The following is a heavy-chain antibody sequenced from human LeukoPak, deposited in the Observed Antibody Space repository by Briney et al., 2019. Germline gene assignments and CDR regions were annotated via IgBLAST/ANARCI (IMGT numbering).Heavy chain of an antibody. D-gene: IGHD3-16*01. V-gene: IGHV3-30*02. Sequence: PGGSLRLSCAASGFTFSSYGMHWVRQAPGKGLEWVAFIRYDGSNKYYADSVKGRFTISRDNSKNSLYLQMNSLRAEDTAVYYCARGRPIMITFGGVCYFDYWGQGTLVTVSS. CDR2: IRYDGSNK. J-gene: IGHJ4*02. CDR3: ARGRPIMITFGGVCYFDY. CDR1: GFTFSSYG.